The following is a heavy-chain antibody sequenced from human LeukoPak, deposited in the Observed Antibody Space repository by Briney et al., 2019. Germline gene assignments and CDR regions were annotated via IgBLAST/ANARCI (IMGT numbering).Heavy chain of an antibody. CDR1: GYTFTSYG. CDR3: ATLMPPSLARGVNPAAAFDI. V-gene: IGHV1-18*01. D-gene: IGHD3-10*01. CDR2: ISAYNGNT. Sequence: GASVKVSCKASGYTFTSYGISWVRQAPGQGLEWMGWISAYNGNTNYAQKLQGRVTMTTDTSTSTAYMELRSLRSEDTAVYYCATLMPPSLARGVNPAAAFDIWGQGTTVTVSS. J-gene: IGHJ3*02.